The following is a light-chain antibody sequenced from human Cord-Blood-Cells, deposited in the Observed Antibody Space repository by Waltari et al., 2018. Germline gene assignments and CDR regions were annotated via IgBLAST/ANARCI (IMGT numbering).Light chain of an antibody. J-gene: IGLJ3*02. CDR2: EVS. V-gene: IGLV2-8*01. CDR1: SSDVGGYNS. CDR3: SSYAGSNNWM. Sequence: QSALTQPPSASGSPGQSVTISCTGTSSDVGGYNSVSWYQQNPGKAPKPMSYEVSKRPSGVPDPFPGSKSGNTASLTVSGLQAEDEADYYCSSYAGSNNWMFGGGTKLTLL.